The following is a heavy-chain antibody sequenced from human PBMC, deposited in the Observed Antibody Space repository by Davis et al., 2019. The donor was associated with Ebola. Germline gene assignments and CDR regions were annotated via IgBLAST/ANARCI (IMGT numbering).Heavy chain of an antibody. V-gene: IGHV3-48*02. J-gene: IGHJ6*03. Sequence: GESLKISCVASGFIFSDYSMNWVRQAPGNGLEWVSYISTTGTTIYYADSVKGRFTISRDNAKKSLYLQMNSLRDGDTGVYYCAGPGYYMDVWGKGTTVTVSS. CDR3: AGPGYYMDV. CDR1: GFIFSDYS. CDR2: ISTTGTTI.